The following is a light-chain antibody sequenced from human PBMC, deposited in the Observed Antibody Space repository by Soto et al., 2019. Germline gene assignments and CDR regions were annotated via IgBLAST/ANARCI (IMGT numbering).Light chain of an antibody. Sequence: QSVLTQPASVSRSPGQSITISCTGTSSDVGGYNYVSWYQQHPGKAPKLMIYEVINRPSGVSNRFSGSKSGNTASLTISGLQAEDEADYYCSSYTNSNTWVFGGGTKLTVL. CDR3: SSYTNSNTWV. CDR2: EVI. J-gene: IGLJ3*02. CDR1: SSDVGGYNY. V-gene: IGLV2-14*01.